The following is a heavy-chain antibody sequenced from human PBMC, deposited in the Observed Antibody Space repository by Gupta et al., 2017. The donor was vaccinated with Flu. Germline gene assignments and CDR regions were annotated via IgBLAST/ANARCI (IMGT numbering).Heavy chain of an antibody. CDR1: GDSIGTYY. CDR2: IYHTGST. CDR3: ARAGQYDTLGEYVDY. V-gene: IGHV4-59*01. J-gene: IGHJ4*02. Sequence: QVQLQESGPGLVKPSETLSLTCSISGDSIGTYYWNWIRQPPGKGLEWIGYIYHTGSTNYSPSLKSRVNISVDMSKNQFSLKLSSVTAADTAIYYGARAGQYDTLGEYVDYWGLGTLVTVSS. D-gene: IGHD3-10*01.